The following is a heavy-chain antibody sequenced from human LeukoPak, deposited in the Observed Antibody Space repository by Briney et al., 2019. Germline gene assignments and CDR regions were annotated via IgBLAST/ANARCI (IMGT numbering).Heavy chain of an antibody. CDR3: AKAHYCSSTTCPIDH. CDR2: ISGSGGST. J-gene: IGHJ4*02. Sequence: GGSLRLSCAASGFAFSSYALSWVRQAPGKGLEWVSTISGSGGSTHYADSVKGRFTISRGNSKNTLYLQMNSLRAEDTAVYYCAKAHYCSSTTCPIDHWGQGTLVTVSS. V-gene: IGHV3-23*01. CDR1: GFAFSSYA. D-gene: IGHD2-2*01.